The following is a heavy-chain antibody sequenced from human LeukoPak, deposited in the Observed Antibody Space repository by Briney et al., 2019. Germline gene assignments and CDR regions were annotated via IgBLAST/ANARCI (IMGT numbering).Heavy chain of an antibody. Sequence: PSETLSLTCAVSGGSISSSNWWSWVRQPPGKGLEWFGYISDSGTTNYNPSLKSRVTISVDTSKKEFSLKLSSVTAADTAVYYCARVTWFPGTSYYYMDVWGKGTTVTVSS. D-gene: IGHD1-1*01. CDR2: ISDSGTT. CDR3: ARVTWFPGTSYYYMDV. J-gene: IGHJ6*03. V-gene: IGHV4-4*02. CDR1: GGSISSSNW.